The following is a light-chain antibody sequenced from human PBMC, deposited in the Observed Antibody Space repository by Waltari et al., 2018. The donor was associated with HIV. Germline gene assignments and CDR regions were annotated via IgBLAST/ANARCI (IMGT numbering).Light chain of an antibody. J-gene: IGLJ1*01. Sequence: QSALTQPASVSGSPGQSITISCTGTSSDVASYNLVSWYQHHPGKAPKVMIYAVTTWPSGVSDRFSGSKSGNPASLTISGLQAEDEADYYCCSYAGTSTYVFGTGTKVTVL. V-gene: IGLV2-23*02. CDR1: SSDVASYNL. CDR2: AVT. CDR3: CSYAGTSTYV.